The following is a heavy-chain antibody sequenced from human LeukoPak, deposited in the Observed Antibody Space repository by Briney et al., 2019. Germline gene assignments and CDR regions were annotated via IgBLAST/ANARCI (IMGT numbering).Heavy chain of an antibody. CDR3: ARSYYDILTGYYSPYYYYMDV. D-gene: IGHD3-9*01. Sequence: GASVKVSCRASGYTFTSYDINWVRQATGQGLEWMGWMNPNSGNTGYSQKFQGRVTMTRSTSISTAYMELSSLRSEDTAVYYCARSYYDILTGYYSPYYYYMDVWGNGTTVTVSS. V-gene: IGHV1-8*01. CDR2: MNPNSGNT. J-gene: IGHJ6*03. CDR1: GYTFTSYD.